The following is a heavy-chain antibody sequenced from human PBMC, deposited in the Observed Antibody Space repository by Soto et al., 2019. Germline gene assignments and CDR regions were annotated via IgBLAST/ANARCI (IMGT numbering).Heavy chain of an antibody. Sequence: PSETLSLTCAVYGGSFSGYYWSWIRQPPGKGLEWIGEINHSGSTNYNPSLKSRVTISVDTSKNQFSLKLSSVTAADTAVYYCASSSYYYGSGSYKNYFDYWGQGTLVTVSS. J-gene: IGHJ4*02. V-gene: IGHV4-34*01. D-gene: IGHD3-10*01. CDR2: INHSGST. CDR3: ASSSYYYGSGSYKNYFDY. CDR1: GGSFSGYY.